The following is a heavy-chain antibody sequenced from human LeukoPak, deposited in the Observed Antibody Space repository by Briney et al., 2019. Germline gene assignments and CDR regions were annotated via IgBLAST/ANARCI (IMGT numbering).Heavy chain of an antibody. CDR3: ARDQGRYCSSTSCLNWFDP. D-gene: IGHD2-2*01. Sequence: GGSLRLSCAASGFTFSSYAMHWVRQAPGKGLEWVAVISYDGSNKYYADSVKGRFTISRHNSKNTLYLQMNSLRAEDTAVYYCARDQGRYCSSTSCLNWFDPWGQGTLVTVSS. CDR2: ISYDGSNK. CDR1: GFTFSSYA. J-gene: IGHJ5*02. V-gene: IGHV3-30-3*01.